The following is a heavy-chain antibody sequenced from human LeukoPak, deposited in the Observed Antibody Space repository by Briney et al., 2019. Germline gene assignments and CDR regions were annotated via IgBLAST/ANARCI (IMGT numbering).Heavy chain of an antibody. CDR3: ARVSRSSLWFDP. CDR1: GGSISSGGYY. D-gene: IGHD2-2*01. Sequence: SETLSLTCTVSGGSISSGGYYWSWIRQPPGKGLEWIGYIYYSGSTYYNPSLKSRVTISVDTSKNQFSLKLSSVTAADTAVYYCARVSRSSLWFDPWGQGTLVTVSS. J-gene: IGHJ5*02. V-gene: IGHV4-31*03. CDR2: IYYSGST.